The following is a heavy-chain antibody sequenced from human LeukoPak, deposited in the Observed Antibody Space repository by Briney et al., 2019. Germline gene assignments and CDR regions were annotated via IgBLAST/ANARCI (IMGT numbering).Heavy chain of an antibody. Sequence: SETLSLTCTVSGGSISSYYWSWIRQPPGKGLEWIGYIYYSGSTNYNPSLKSRVTISVDTSKNQFSLKLSSVTAADTAVYYCARHEAGNIVVVPAAIGYWGQGTLVTVSS. V-gene: IGHV4-59*08. CDR1: GGSISSYY. CDR3: ARHEAGNIVVVPAAIGY. D-gene: IGHD2-2*02. J-gene: IGHJ4*02. CDR2: IYYSGST.